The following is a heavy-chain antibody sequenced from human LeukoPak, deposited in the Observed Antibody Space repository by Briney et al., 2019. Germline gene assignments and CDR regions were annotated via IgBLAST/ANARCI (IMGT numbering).Heavy chain of an antibody. Sequence: GGALRLSCAVSGFTFSSYWMHWVRQGPGKGLVWVSRIGSDGISTSYAASVKGRFTISRDNSRSTLYLQMNSLRPEDTAIYYCAREGYYGSGSPPSLYFDYWGQGTLVTVSS. J-gene: IGHJ4*02. CDR1: GFTFSSYW. CDR3: AREGYYGSGSPPSLYFDY. V-gene: IGHV3-74*01. D-gene: IGHD3-10*01. CDR2: IGSDGIST.